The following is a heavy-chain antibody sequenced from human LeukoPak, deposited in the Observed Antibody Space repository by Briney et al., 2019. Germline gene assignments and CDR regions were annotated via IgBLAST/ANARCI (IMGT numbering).Heavy chain of an antibody. CDR2: ISYDGSNK. V-gene: IGHV3-30*18. J-gene: IGHJ4*02. D-gene: IGHD6-19*01. Sequence: GGSLGLSCAASGFTFSSYGMHWVRQAPGKGLEWVAVISYDGSNKYYADSVKGRFTISRDNSKNTLYLQMNSLRAEDTAVYYCAKLIIAVAGTDYWGQGTLVTVSS. CDR1: GFTFSSYG. CDR3: AKLIIAVAGTDY.